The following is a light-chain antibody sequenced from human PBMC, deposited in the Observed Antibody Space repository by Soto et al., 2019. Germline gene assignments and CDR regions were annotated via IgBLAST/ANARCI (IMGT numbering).Light chain of an antibody. CDR3: QQRPNWPLT. V-gene: IGKV3-11*01. J-gene: IGKJ4*01. Sequence: EIVLTQSPDTLSLSPGERATLSCRASQSVASNQLAWYQHKSGQAPRLLIHGVFTRANGIPVRFSGSGSGTDFTLTINSLEPEDFAVYYCQQRPNWPLTFGGGTKVENK. CDR2: GVF. CDR1: QSVASN.